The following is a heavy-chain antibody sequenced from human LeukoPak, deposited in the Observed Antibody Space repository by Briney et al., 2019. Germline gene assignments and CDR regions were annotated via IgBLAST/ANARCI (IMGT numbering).Heavy chain of an antibody. CDR1: GYTFTSYP. V-gene: IGHV1-46*01. CDR2: INPSGGTT. CDR3: ARDAPGIRP. Sequence: ASVKVSCKASGYTFTSYPMHWVRQAPGQGLEWMGIINPSGGTTSYAQKFQGRVTTTRDTSTSTVYMELSSLRSEDTAVYYCARDAPGIRPWGQGTLVTVSS. D-gene: IGHD1-1*01. J-gene: IGHJ4*02.